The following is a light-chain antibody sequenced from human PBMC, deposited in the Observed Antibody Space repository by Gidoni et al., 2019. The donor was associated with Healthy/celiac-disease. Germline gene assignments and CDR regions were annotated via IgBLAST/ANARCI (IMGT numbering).Light chain of an antibody. V-gene: IGKV3-11*02. CDR1: QSVSSY. CDR2: DAS. Sequence: EIVLTLSPATLSLSPGERATLSCRASQSVSSYLAWYQQNTAQAPRHRICDASNRAAGIPARFSDSGSGRDFTLTISSLEPKDFAVYYFQQRSNWPLTFGGGTKVEIK. CDR3: QQRSNWPLT. J-gene: IGKJ4*01.